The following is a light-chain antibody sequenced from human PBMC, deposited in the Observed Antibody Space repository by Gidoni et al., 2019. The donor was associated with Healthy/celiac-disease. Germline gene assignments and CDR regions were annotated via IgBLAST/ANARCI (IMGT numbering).Light chain of an antibody. CDR1: QSISSY. Sequence: DIQMTQSPSSLSASVGDRVTITCPASQSISSYLNWYQQTPGKAPKLLIYAASNLQSGVPSRFSGSGSGTDFTLTISSLQPEDFATYYCQQSYSTPLFTFGPGTKVDI. CDR3: QQSYSTPLFT. CDR2: AAS. J-gene: IGKJ3*01. V-gene: IGKV1-39*01.